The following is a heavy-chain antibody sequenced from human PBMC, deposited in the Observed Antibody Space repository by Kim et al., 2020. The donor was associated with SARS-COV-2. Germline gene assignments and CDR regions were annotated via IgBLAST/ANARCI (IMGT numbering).Heavy chain of an antibody. CDR2: ISYDGSNK. D-gene: IGHD6-19*01. J-gene: IGHJ4*02. Sequence: GGSLRLSCAASGFTFSSYGMHWVRQAPGKGLEWVAVISYDGSNKYYADSVKGRFTISRDNSKNTLYLQMNSLRAEDTAVYYCAKDLIAVAGDYWGQGTLVTVSS. CDR3: AKDLIAVAGDY. CDR1: GFTFSSYG. V-gene: IGHV3-30*18.